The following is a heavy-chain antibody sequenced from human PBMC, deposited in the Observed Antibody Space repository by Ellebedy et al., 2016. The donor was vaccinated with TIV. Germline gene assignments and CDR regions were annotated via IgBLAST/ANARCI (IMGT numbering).Heavy chain of an antibody. CDR2: IKYDDSEK. J-gene: IGHJ4*02. V-gene: IGHV3-7*03. CDR1: GFTFSTYW. D-gene: IGHD3-16*01. CDR3: ARDNLGALDY. Sequence: PGGSLRLSCSASGFTFSTYWMAWVRQAPGKGPEWVANIKYDDSEKFFVDSVKGRFTISRDNARNSLFLQMNSLRADDTATYYCARDNLGALDYWGQGILVAVSS.